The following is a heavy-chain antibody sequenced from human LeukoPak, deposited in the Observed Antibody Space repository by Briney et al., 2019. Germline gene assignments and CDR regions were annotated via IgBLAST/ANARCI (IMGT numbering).Heavy chain of an antibody. Sequence: GASVKVSCKASGGTFSSYAISWVRQAPGQGLEWMGGIVPIFGTANYAQKFQGRVTITADESTSTAYMELSSLRSEDTAVYYCARGGIVGATYYFDYWGQGTLVTVSS. CDR2: IVPIFGTA. J-gene: IGHJ4*02. D-gene: IGHD1-26*01. CDR3: ARGGIVGATYYFDY. V-gene: IGHV1-69*13. CDR1: GGTFSSYA.